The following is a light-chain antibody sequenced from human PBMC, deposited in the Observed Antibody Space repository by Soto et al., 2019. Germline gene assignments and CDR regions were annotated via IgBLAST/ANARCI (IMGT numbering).Light chain of an antibody. J-gene: IGKJ1*01. Sequence: DVQVTQSPPTLSASVGDRVTITCRASQTISTWMAWYQQKPGKAPKLLIYKASTLKSGVPSRFSGSGSGTEFTLTISSLQTDDCATYYCQHYNSYSEAFGQGTKVDIK. V-gene: IGKV1-5*03. CDR2: KAS. CDR3: QHYNSYSEA. CDR1: QTISTW.